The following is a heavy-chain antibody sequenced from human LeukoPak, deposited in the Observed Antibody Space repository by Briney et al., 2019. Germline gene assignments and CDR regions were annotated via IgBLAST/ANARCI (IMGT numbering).Heavy chain of an antibody. D-gene: IGHD2-2*01. Sequence: SQTLSLTCAVSGASISSGGYSWNWIRQPPGKGLEWIGYIYSSGTAYYNPSLKSRVTISLDRSKNQFSLNLTSVTAADTAVYYCAREEEDIVVVPAAIGWFDPWGQGTLVTVSS. V-gene: IGHV4-30-2*01. CDR3: AREEEDIVVVPAAIGWFDP. CDR1: GASISSGGYS. CDR2: IYSSGTA. J-gene: IGHJ5*02.